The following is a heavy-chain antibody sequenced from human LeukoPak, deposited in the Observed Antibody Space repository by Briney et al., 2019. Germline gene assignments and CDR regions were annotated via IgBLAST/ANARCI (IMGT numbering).Heavy chain of an antibody. CDR3: VRDLVWDGGQVDY. J-gene: IGHJ4*02. Sequence: SGSLRLSCVASGLSFISYWVGWFRQVRGKGLGWVGNINQDGNKKYYVDSVNGRITTSRDNGKKSLYLQMNNLSAEDTAVYYCVRDLVWDGGQVDYWGQGTLVTVSS. V-gene: IGHV3-7*01. CDR2: INQDGNKK. D-gene: IGHD3/OR15-3a*01. CDR1: GLSFISYW.